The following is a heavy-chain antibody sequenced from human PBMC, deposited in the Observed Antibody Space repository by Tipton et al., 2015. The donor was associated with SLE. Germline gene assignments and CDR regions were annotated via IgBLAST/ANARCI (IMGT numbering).Heavy chain of an antibody. CDR2: IYYSGST. V-gene: IGHV4-61*08. Sequence: TLSLTCTVSGGSISSGGYYWSWIRQHPGKGLEWIGYIYYSGSTNYNPSLKSRVTISVDTSKNQFSLKLSSVTAADTAVYYCARGRRYYQGDAFDIWGQGTMVTVSS. CDR3: ARGRRYYQGDAFDI. J-gene: IGHJ3*02. D-gene: IGHD2-8*01. CDR1: GGSISSGGYY.